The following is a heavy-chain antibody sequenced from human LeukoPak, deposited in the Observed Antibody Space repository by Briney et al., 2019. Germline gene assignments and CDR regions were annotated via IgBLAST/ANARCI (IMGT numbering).Heavy chain of an antibody. CDR2: INGDGSLS. J-gene: IGHJ3*02. CDR1: EFNFNSYW. D-gene: IGHD1-14*01. CDR3: ARDRIAGRNDAFDT. Sequence: GGSLRLSCAASEFNFNSYWMHWVRQAPGKGLVWVSVINGDGSLSNYADSVQGRFTISRDNAKNTLHLQMSSLRVEDTAVYFCARDRIAGRNDAFDTWGQGTMVTVSS. V-gene: IGHV3-74*01.